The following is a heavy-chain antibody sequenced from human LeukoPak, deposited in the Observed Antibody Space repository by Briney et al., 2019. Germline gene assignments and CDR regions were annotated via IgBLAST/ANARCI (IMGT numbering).Heavy chain of an antibody. D-gene: IGHD3-3*01. J-gene: IGHJ6*03. CDR3: AREALFDFWSGYRSLYYYYMDV. CDR2: ISAYNGNT. V-gene: IGHV1-18*04. Sequence: GASVKVSCKASGYTFTGYYMHWVRQAPGQGLEWMGWISAYNGNTNYAQKLQGRVTMTTDTSTSTAYMELRSLRSDDTAVYYCAREALFDFWSGYRSLYYYYMDVWGKGTTVTVSS. CDR1: GYTFTGYY.